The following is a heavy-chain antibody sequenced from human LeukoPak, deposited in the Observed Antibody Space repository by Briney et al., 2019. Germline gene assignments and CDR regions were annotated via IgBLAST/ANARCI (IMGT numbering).Heavy chain of an antibody. V-gene: IGHV4-61*02. CDR1: GGSISSGSYY. Sequence: PSQTLSLTCTVSGGSISSGSYYWSWIRQPAGKGLEWIGRIYTSGSTNHNPSLKSRVTISVDTSKNQFSLKLSSVTAADTAVYYCASSGSYYRLTAYYYMDVWGKGTTVTVSS. CDR2: IYTSGST. CDR3: ASSGSYYRLTAYYYMDV. J-gene: IGHJ6*03. D-gene: IGHD1-26*01.